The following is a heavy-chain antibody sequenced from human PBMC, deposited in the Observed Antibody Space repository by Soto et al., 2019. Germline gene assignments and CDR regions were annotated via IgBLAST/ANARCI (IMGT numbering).Heavy chain of an antibody. V-gene: IGHV3-23*01. CDR2: ISGSGGST. D-gene: IGHD3-10*01. CDR1: GFTFSSYA. CDR3: AKDLGPYYYGSGPYSP. Sequence: GGSLRLSCAASGFTFSSYAMSWIPQTPGKGLDRVSAISGSGGSTYSAASVKGRFTISRDNSKDTLYLRMNRLRAEDTAVYYCAKDLGPYYYGSGPYSPWGKGTLVTVSS. J-gene: IGHJ5*02.